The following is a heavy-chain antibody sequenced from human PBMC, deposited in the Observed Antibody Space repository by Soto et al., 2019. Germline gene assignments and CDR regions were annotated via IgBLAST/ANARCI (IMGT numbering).Heavy chain of an antibody. Sequence: EVQLVESGGGLVQPGGSLRLSCAASGFTVSSNYMSWVRQAPGKGLEWVSVIYSGVSTYYADSVKGRFTIARDNSKITVYLQMNSPRPEDTAVYYCARTGEAAAVEYCRQGTLVTVSS. CDR2: IYSGVST. J-gene: IGHJ4*02. CDR3: ARTGEAAAVEY. CDR1: GFTVSSNY. D-gene: IGHD6-13*01. V-gene: IGHV3-66*01.